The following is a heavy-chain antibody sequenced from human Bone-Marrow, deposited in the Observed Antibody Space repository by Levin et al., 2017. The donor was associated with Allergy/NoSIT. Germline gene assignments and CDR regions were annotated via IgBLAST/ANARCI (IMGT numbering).Heavy chain of an antibody. D-gene: IGHD1-26*01. CDR1: GYAFADYY. CDR2: INPHVGDA. J-gene: IGHJ4*02. Sequence: GASVKVSCKASGYAFADYYIHWVRQAPGQGLEYMGRINPHVGDAKYEQKFQGRVTLTRDTSISTAYMELSSLRSDDTAVYFCARARIVGAGHFGFWGQGTLVTVSS. CDR3: ARARIVGAGHFGF. V-gene: IGHV1-2*06.